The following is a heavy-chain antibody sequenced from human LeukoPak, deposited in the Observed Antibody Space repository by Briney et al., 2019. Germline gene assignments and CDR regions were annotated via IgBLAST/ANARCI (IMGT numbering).Heavy chain of an antibody. J-gene: IGHJ5*02. Sequence: PGGSLRLSCAASGFTFSSYGMHWVRQPPGKGLEWIGSIYDSGSTYYNPSLKSRVTISVDTSKNQFSLKLNSVTAADTAVYYCARHYGPWGQGTLVTVSS. V-gene: IGHV4-39*01. D-gene: IGHD3-10*01. CDR3: ARHYGP. CDR2: IYDSGST. CDR1: GFTFSSYG.